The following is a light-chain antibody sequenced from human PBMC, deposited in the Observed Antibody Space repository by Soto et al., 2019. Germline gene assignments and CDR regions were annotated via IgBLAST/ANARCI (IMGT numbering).Light chain of an antibody. CDR2: GTS. J-gene: IGKJ2*01. Sequence: IVLTQSPGTLSLSPGERATLSCRASQTISSDYFAWYNQKPGQPPRLLIYGTSSRATGIPDRFSGSGSGTDFTLTISRVEPEDFAVYYCQQYGSSPLYSFGQGTKLEIK. CDR3: QQYGSSPLYS. V-gene: IGKV3-20*01. CDR1: QTISSDY.